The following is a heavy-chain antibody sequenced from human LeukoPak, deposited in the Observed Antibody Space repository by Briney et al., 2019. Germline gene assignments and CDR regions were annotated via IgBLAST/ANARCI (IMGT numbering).Heavy chain of an antibody. Sequence: GGSLRLSCAASGFSISSYEMSWVRQAPGKGLEWVSYISSSGSTIYHADSVKGRFTISRDNAKNSLYLRMNSLRAEDTAVYYCARVELAPYYYYMDVWGKGTTVTVSS. J-gene: IGHJ6*03. CDR2: ISSSGSTI. CDR1: GFSISSYE. D-gene: IGHD1-7*01. CDR3: ARVELAPYYYYMDV. V-gene: IGHV3-48*03.